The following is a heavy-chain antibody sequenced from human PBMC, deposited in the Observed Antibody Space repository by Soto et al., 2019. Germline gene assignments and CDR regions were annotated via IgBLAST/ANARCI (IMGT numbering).Heavy chain of an antibody. V-gene: IGHV3-30*04. D-gene: IGHD6-13*01. CDR3: VREGIDGGSWGFFVY. Sequence: QVQLVDSGGGVVQPGRSLRLSCAASGFTFSTYAMHWVRQAPGKGLEWVAFISYDGRSTYSADFVRGRFTISRDNSKNTLYLQMNSLRPEDTAAYYCVREGIDGGSWGFFVYWGQGTLVTVAS. CDR2: ISYDGRST. J-gene: IGHJ4*02. CDR1: GFTFSTYA.